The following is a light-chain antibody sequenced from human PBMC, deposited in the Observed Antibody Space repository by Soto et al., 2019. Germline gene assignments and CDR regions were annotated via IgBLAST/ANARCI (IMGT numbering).Light chain of an antibody. J-gene: IGKJ4*01. CDR1: QDISSW. CDR2: AAS. V-gene: IGKV1-12*01. Sequence: DIQMTQSRSSVSASVGDRVTITCRASQDISSWVAWYQQKPGKAPKLLISAASSLQSGVPRRFSGSGSGTDFTLIISSLQPEDFATYFCQQGDSFPFTFGGGTKVDIK. CDR3: QQGDSFPFT.